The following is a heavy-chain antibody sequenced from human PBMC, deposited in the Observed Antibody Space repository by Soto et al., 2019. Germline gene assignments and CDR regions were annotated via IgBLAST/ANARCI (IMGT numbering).Heavy chain of an antibody. V-gene: IGHV3-21*06. CDR3: ARDYYYDSSGYYAGFDY. J-gene: IGHJ4*02. CDR2: ISSSSSYI. Sequence: ECVSSISSSSSYIYYADSVKGRFTISRDNAKNLLYLQMNSLRAEDTAVFYCARDYYYDSSGYYAGFDYWGQGTLVTVSS. D-gene: IGHD3-22*01.